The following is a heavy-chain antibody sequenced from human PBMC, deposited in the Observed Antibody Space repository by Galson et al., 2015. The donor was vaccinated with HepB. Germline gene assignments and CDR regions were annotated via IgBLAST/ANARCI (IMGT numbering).Heavy chain of an antibody. D-gene: IGHD6-19*01. Sequence: SVKVSCKASGGTFSSYAISWVRQAPGQGLEWMGGIIPIFGTANYAQKFQGRVTITADESTSTAYMELSSLRSEDTAVYYCARVYQWLGFGAPYGMDVWGQGTTVTVSS. CDR2: IIPIFGTA. CDR3: ARVYQWLGFGAPYGMDV. V-gene: IGHV1-69*13. CDR1: GGTFSSYA. J-gene: IGHJ6*02.